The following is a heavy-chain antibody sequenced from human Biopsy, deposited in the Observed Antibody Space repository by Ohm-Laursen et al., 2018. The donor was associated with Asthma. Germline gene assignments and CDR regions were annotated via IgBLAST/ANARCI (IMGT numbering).Heavy chain of an antibody. CDR3: ARGDSSGWSHYYFDY. V-gene: IGHV3-23*01. Sequence: SLRLSCAASGYTFSNYAMNWVRQAPGRGLEWVSAISGSGTPIYYANSVKGRFTISRDNSKNTLYLQMNSLRAEDTAVYYCARGDSSGWSHYYFDYWGQGTLVTVSS. CDR2: ISGSGTPI. CDR1: GYTFSNYA. D-gene: IGHD6-19*01. J-gene: IGHJ4*02.